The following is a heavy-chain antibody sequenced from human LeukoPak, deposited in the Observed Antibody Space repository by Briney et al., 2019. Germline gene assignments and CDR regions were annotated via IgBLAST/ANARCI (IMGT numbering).Heavy chain of an antibody. D-gene: IGHD1-1*01. J-gene: IGHJ3*01. CDR2: ISWNSGSI. V-gene: IGHV3-9*01. CDR1: GFTFDDYA. CDR3: AKQAGTTPGAAFDF. Sequence: GGSLRLSCAASGFTFDDYAMHWVRQAPGKGLEWISGISWNSGSIGYADSVKGRFTISRDNAKNSLYLQMNSLRAEDTALYYRAKQAGTTPGAAFDFWGQGTMVTVSS.